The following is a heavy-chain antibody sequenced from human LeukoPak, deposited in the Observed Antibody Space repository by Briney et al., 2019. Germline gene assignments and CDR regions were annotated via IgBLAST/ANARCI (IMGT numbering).Heavy chain of an antibody. CDR1: GFTFDDYA. CDR2: ISWNSGSI. V-gene: IGHV3-9*01. D-gene: IGHD6-6*01. J-gene: IGHJ6*02. Sequence: GRSLRLSCAASGFTFDDYAMPWVRQVPGKGLEWVSRISWNSGSIDYADSVKGRFTISRDNAKGSLYLQMNSLRAEDTALYFCAKDSSSSNYYYGMDVWGQGTTVTVSS. CDR3: AKDSSSSNYYYGMDV.